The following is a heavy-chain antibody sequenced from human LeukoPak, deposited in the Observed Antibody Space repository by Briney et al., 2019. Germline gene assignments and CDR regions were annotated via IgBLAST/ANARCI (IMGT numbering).Heavy chain of an antibody. V-gene: IGHV1-46*01. Sequence: ASVKVSCKASGYTFTSNYIHWVRQAPGQGLEWMGMIYPRDGSTSYAQKFQGRVTVTRDTSTSAVHMELSGLRSEDTTVYYCARDQEGFDYWGQGTLVTVSS. CDR3: ARDQEGFDY. CDR1: GYTFTSNY. CDR2: IYPRDGST. J-gene: IGHJ4*02.